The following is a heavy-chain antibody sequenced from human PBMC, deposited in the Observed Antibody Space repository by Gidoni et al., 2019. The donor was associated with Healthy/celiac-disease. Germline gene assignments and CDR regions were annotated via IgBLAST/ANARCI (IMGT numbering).Heavy chain of an antibody. J-gene: IGHJ6*02. CDR2: ISSSGSTI. CDR1: GFTFSSYE. D-gene: IGHD3-22*01. V-gene: IGHV3-48*03. CDR3: ARGKWDSSFHYGMDV. Sequence: EVQLVESGGCLVQPGGSLRLSCAASGFTFSSYEMNWVRQAPGKGLEWVSYISSSGSTIYYADSVEGRFTISRDNDKNSLYLQMNSLRAEDTAVYYCARGKWDSSFHYGMDVWGQGTTVTVSS.